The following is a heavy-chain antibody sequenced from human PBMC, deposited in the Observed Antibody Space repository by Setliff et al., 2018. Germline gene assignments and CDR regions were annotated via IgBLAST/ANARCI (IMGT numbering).Heavy chain of an antibody. D-gene: IGHD3-3*01. CDR2: IQKSGST. J-gene: IGHJ6*02. Sequence: SETLSLTCTVSGGSIRNYYWSWIRQPPGKGLESIGYIQKSGSTNYNPSLMSRVSISVDTSKNQFSLKLRSVTAADTAVYYCARLSWNGLRYYGLDVWGQGTTVTVSS. CDR3: ARLSWNGLRYYGLDV. V-gene: IGHV4-59*01. CDR1: GGSIRNYY.